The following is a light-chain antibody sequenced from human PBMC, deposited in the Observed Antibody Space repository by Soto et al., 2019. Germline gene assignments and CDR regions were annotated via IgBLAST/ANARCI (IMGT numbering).Light chain of an antibody. V-gene: IGLV2-14*01. Sequence: QSVLTQPASVSGSPGQSITISCTGTSRDVGGYNYVSWYQQHPGKAPKLMIFDVSNRPSGVSIRFSGSKSGNTASLTISGLQAEDEAVYCCSSYRSSSTLYVFGTGTKSPS. CDR2: DVS. CDR3: SSYRSSSTLYV. CDR1: SRDVGGYNY. J-gene: IGLJ1*01.